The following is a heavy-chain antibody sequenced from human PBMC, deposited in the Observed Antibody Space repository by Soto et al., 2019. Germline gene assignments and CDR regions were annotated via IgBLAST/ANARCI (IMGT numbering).Heavy chain of an antibody. D-gene: IGHD1-26*01. V-gene: IGHV4-31*03. CDR2: IYYSVST. CDR3: ASWVGATSFDY. CDR1: GGSISSGGYY. J-gene: IGHJ4*02. Sequence: QVQLQESGPGLVKPSQTLSLTCTVSGGSISSGGYYWSWIRQHPGKGLEWIGYIYYSVSTYYNPSLMSRVTISVDTSKNNFSRKLSSVTAADTAVYYCASWVGATSFDYWGQGTLVTVSS.